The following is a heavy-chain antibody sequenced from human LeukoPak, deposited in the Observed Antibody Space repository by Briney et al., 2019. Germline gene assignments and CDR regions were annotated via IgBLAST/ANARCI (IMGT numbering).Heavy chain of an antibody. J-gene: IGHJ4*02. CDR1: GFTFISYW. CDR3: AREEVSGSYGY. Sequence: PGGSLRLSCAASGFTFISYWMSWVRQAPGKVLEWVANIKQDGSEKYYVDSVKGRFTISRDNAKNSLYLQMNSLRAEDTAVYYCAREEVSGSYGYWGQGTLVTVSS. CDR2: IKQDGSEK. V-gene: IGHV3-7*01. D-gene: IGHD1-26*01.